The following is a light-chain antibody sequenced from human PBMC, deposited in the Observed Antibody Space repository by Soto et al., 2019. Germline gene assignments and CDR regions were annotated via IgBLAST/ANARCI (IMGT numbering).Light chain of an antibody. CDR2: DAS. CDR1: QGISSA. Sequence: AIQLTQSPSSLSASVGARVTITCRASQGISSALAWYQQKPGKAPKLLIYDASSLESGVPSRFSGSGAGTDFTLTISSLQPEDFATYYCQQFNSDPLTFGPWTTVEIQ. CDR3: QQFNSDPLT. J-gene: IGKJ1*01. V-gene: IGKV1-13*02.